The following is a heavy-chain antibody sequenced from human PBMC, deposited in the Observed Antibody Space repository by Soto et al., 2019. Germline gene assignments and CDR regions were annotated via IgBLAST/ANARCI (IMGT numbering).Heavy chain of an antibody. CDR1: GFTFSSYA. CDR3: AKDWFEYSSSHGVYGMDV. V-gene: IGHV3-23*01. J-gene: IGHJ6*02. D-gene: IGHD6-6*01. Sequence: GGSLRLSCAASGFTFSSYAMSWVRQAPGKGLEWVSAISGSGGSAYYADSVKGRFTISRDNSKNTLYLQMNSLRAEDTAVYYCAKDWFEYSSSHGVYGMDVWGQGTTVTVSS. CDR2: ISGSGGSA.